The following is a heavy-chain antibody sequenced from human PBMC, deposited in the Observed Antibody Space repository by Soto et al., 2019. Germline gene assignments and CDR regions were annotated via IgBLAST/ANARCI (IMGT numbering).Heavy chain of an antibody. J-gene: IGHJ3*02. V-gene: IGHV3-21*01. CDR2: ISSSSSYI. CDR1: GFTFSSYS. CDR3: ARGTYSSSWYALGAFDI. Sequence: EVQLVESGGGLVQPGGSLRLSCAASGFTFSSYSMNWVRQAPGKGLEWVSSISSSSSYIYYADSVKGRFTISRDNAKNSLYLQMNSLRAEDTAVYYCARGTYSSSWYALGAFDIWGQGTMVTVSS. D-gene: IGHD6-13*01.